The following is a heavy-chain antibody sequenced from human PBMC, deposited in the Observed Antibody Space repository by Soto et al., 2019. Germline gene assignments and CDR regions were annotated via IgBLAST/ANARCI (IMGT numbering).Heavy chain of an antibody. J-gene: IGHJ5*02. CDR3: ARGSYDSSGWYWFDP. D-gene: IGHD6-19*01. Sequence: PSETLSLTCTVSGGSISSGDYYWSWIRQPPGKGLEWIGYIYYSGSTYYNPSLKSRVTISVDTSKNQFSLKLSPVTAADTAVYYCARGSYDSSGWYWFDPWGQGTLVTVSS. V-gene: IGHV4-30-4*01. CDR1: GGSISSGDYY. CDR2: IYYSGST.